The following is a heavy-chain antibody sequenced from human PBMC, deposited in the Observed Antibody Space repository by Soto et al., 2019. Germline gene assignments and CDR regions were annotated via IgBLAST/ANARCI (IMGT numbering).Heavy chain of an antibody. V-gene: IGHV4-34*01. J-gene: IGHJ5*02. CDR2: INHSGST. CDR3: ARGPIVVVVAAMGRGWFDP. D-gene: IGHD2-15*01. CDR1: GGSFSGYY. Sequence: QVQLQQWGAGLLKPSETLSLTCAVYGGSFSGYYWSWIRQPPGKGLEWIGEINHSGSTNYNPSLKRRVTISGDTAKNQFSLKLNSVTAADTAVYYCARGPIVVVVAAMGRGWFDPWGKGTLVTVSS.